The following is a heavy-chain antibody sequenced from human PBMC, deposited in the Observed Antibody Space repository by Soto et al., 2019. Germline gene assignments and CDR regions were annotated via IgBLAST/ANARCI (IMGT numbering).Heavy chain of an antibody. V-gene: IGHV1-69*13. J-gene: IGHJ6*02. D-gene: IGHD2-21*02. CDR3: AGGGDARLKADYGMDV. Sequence: SVKVSCKASGGTFSSYAISWVRQAPGQGLEWMGGIIPIFGTANYAQKFQGRVTITADESTSTAYMELSSLRSEDTAVYYCAGGGDARLKADYGMDVWGQGTTVTVSS. CDR1: GGTFSSYA. CDR2: IIPIFGTA.